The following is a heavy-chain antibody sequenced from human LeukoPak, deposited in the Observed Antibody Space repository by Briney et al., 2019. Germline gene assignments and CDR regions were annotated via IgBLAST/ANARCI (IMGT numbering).Heavy chain of an antibody. J-gene: IGHJ4*02. V-gene: IGHV1-2*02. CDR3: ASTTYYHFWTGDPYFDY. Sequence: GASVKDSCKASGYTFTGYYMHWVRQAPGQGLQWMGWINPNSGGTNYAQKFQGRVTMTRDTSISTAYMELSRLRSDDTAVYYCASTTYYHFWTGDPYFDYWGQGTLVTVSS. CDR2: INPNSGGT. CDR1: GYTFTGYY. D-gene: IGHD3-3*01.